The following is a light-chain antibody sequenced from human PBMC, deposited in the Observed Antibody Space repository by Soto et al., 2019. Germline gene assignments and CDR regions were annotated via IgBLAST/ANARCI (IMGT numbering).Light chain of an antibody. V-gene: IGKV2-28*01. J-gene: IGKJ5*01. CDR3: IQALQTPPT. Sequence: DVAMSQSPLSLPVTPGEPASISCRTSQSLLHSNGYNYLDWYLQKPGHSPQLLIYLVSNRASGGPNSVRGRGTGTGFTLKFSRVEAEDVGVYYCIQALQTPPTFGQGTRLEIK. CDR2: LVS. CDR1: QSLLHSNGYNY.